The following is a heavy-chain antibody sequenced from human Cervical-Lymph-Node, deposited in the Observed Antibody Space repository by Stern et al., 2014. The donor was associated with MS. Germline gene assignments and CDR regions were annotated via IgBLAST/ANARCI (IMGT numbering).Heavy chain of an antibody. CDR2: IYYSGST. J-gene: IGHJ5*02. CDR3: ARWAYSSGWYNWFDP. Sequence: VQLVESGPGLVKPSETLSLTCTVSGGSISSSSYYWGWIRQPPGKGLAWIGSIYYSGSTYYNPSLKDRVTISVDQSKNQFFLKLSSVTAADTAVYYCARWAYSSGWYNWFDPWGQGTLVTVSS. CDR1: GGSISSSSYY. V-gene: IGHV4-39*01. D-gene: IGHD3-22*01.